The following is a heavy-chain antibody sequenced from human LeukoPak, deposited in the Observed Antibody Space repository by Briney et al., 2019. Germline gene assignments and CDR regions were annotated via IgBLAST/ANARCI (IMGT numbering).Heavy chain of an antibody. Sequence: GRSLRLSCAAAGFTFRTYAMHGVRQAPGKGREGVVFISPDVSTNFYAPSVTGRFPISRDHSNPTLYLQMTSLTPEATALYFCAKISTSAEPYFDYWGQGILLTVSS. D-gene: IGHD1-14*01. V-gene: IGHV3-33*06. CDR2: ISPDVSTN. J-gene: IGHJ4*02. CDR1: GFTFRTYA. CDR3: AKISTSAEPYFDY.